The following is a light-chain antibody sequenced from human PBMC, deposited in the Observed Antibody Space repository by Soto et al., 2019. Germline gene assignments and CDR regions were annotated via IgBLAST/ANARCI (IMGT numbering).Light chain of an antibody. J-gene: IGLJ3*02. CDR2: DVT. CDR1: SSDVGTFNY. CDR3: NSYAGSNNWV. V-gene: IGLV2-8*01. Sequence: QSALTQPPSASGSPGQSVTISCTGTSSDVGTFNYVSWYQQHPGNAPKLMIYDVTKRPSGVPDRFSGSKSGNTASLTVSGLQAEDEADYYCNSYAGSNNWVFGGGTKVTVL.